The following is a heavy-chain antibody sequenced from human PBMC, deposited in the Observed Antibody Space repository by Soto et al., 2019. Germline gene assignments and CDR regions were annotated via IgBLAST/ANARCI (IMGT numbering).Heavy chain of an antibody. V-gene: IGHV4-34*01. J-gene: IGHJ6*02. CDR2: INHRGST. D-gene: IGHD1-26*01. CDR1: GGSFSGYY. CDR3: ARGVYSGSYYDYYYGMDV. Sequence: QVQLQQWGAGLLRPSETLSLTCAVYGGSFSGYYWSWIRQPSGKGLEWIGEINHRGSTNYNPSLKNRVTILVGTSKNQLSLKLSSVTAADTAVYYCARGVYSGSYYDYYYGMDVWGQGTTVTVS.